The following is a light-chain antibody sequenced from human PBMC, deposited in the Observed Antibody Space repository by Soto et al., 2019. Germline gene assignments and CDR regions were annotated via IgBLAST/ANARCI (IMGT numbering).Light chain of an antibody. Sequence: SYELTQPPSVSVSPGQTASITCSGDKLGDKYACWYQQKPGQSPVLVIYQDSKRPSGIPERFSGSNSGNTATLTISGTQAKDEADYYCQAWDSSTDLVFGGGTKVTVL. V-gene: IGLV3-1*01. CDR2: QDS. J-gene: IGLJ2*01. CDR3: QAWDSSTDLV. CDR1: KLGDKY.